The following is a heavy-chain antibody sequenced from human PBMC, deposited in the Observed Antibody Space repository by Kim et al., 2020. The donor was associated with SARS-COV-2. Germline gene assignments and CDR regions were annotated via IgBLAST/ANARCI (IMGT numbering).Heavy chain of an antibody. J-gene: IGHJ6*02. D-gene: IGHD2-15*01. V-gene: IGHV3-33*01. CDR3: ATSIVVISANYGVNV. Sequence: GGSLRLSCVASGFAFSSYTMNWVRQAPGKGLEWVALVWFDGSNKSYADSVKGRFTISRDNSKNTLYLEMNNLRAEDTGLYYCATSIVVISANYGVNVWGHGTTVTVSS. CDR1: GFAFSSYT. CDR2: VWFDGSNK.